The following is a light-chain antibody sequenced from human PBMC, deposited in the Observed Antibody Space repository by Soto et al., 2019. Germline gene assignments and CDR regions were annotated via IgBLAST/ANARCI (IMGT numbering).Light chain of an antibody. J-gene: IGKJ4*01. Sequence: EIVLTQSPATLSLSPGERATLSCRASQSVSSYLAWYQQKHGQAPRLLIYDASNRATGIPARFSGSGSGTDFTLTISSLEPEDFAVYYCQQRINWPPGTFGGGTKLDIK. CDR1: QSVSSY. CDR3: QQRINWPPGT. CDR2: DAS. V-gene: IGKV3-11*01.